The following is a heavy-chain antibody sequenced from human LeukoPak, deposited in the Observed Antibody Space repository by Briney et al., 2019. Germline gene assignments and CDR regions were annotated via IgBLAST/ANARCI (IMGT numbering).Heavy chain of an antibody. V-gene: IGHV3-33*08. CDR2: IWYDGSNK. CDR3: ARGEGYSYGYY. J-gene: IGHJ4*02. Sequence: PGGSLRLSCAASGLTFSSYWMHWVRQAPGKGLEWVAVIWYDGSNKYYADSVKGRFTISRDNSKNTLYLQMNSLRAEDTAVYYCARGEGYSYGYYWGQGTLVTVSS. D-gene: IGHD5-18*01. CDR1: GLTFSSYW.